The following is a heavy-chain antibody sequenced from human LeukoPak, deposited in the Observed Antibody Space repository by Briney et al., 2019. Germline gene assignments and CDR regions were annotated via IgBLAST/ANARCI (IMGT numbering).Heavy chain of an antibody. Sequence: ASVKISCKASGYTFTSYGISWVRQAPGQGLEWMGWISAYNGNTKYAQKFQGRVTIIADESTSTAYMELSSLRSEDTAVYYCARSQFSSGWSYNWFDPWGQGTLVTVSS. D-gene: IGHD6-19*01. V-gene: IGHV1-18*01. CDR2: ISAYNGNT. J-gene: IGHJ5*02. CDR3: ARSQFSSGWSYNWFDP. CDR1: GYTFTSYG.